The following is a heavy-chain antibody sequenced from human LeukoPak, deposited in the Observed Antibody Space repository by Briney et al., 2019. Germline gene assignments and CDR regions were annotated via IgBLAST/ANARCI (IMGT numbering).Heavy chain of an antibody. CDR3: AREATFGYHYFDY. CDR1: GFTFSSNR. V-gene: IGHV3-7*01. CDR2: IYQHGSEE. Sequence: GGSLRLSCAVSGFTFSSNRMSWVRQAPGKGLAGVANIYQHGSEEHYVDSVKGRFTISRDNAKNSLYLQMDSLRAEDTAMYYCAREATFGYHYFDYWGQGTLVTVSS. J-gene: IGHJ4*02. D-gene: IGHD3-16*01.